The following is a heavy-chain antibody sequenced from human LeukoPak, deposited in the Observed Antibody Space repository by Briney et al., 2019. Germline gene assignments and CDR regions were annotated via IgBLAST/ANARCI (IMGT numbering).Heavy chain of an antibody. CDR3: ARSYYYDYRQIDY. Sequence: SETLSLTCTVSGDSISTSSFYWGWLPQPPGKGLEWLGSIYYSGITHYNPSLKSRVTISVDTSKNQFSLPLFSVTAADTAVFYCARSYYYDYRQIDYWGQGTLVTVSS. J-gene: IGHJ4*02. CDR1: GDSISTSSFY. D-gene: IGHD3-22*01. V-gene: IGHV4-39*01. CDR2: IYYSGIT.